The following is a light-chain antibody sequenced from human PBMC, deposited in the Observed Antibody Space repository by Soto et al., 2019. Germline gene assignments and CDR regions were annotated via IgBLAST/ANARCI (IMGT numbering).Light chain of an antibody. CDR2: DAS. J-gene: IGKJ2*02. CDR3: QQCDSVPCT. CDR1: QDITNY. Sequence: IQMTQSPYSLSASVGDRVTITCQASQDITNYLIWYQQKPGKAPKLLIYDASSLGTGVSSRFSGSGSGTHVTLTISSLQPEDIATYYCQQCDSVPCTFGQGTKLEIK. V-gene: IGKV1-33*01.